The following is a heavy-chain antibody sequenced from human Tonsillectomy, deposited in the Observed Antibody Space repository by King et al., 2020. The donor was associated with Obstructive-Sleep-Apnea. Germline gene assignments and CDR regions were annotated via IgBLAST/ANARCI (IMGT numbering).Heavy chain of an antibody. CDR3: AKSPRTYFDY. CDR2: MSAGCGST. J-gene: IGHJ4*02. V-gene: IGHV3-23*04. Sequence: EVQLVESGGGLVQPGGSLTLSCAASGFTFSSYAFSCVRQAPGKGVEGDSAMSAGCGSTYYADSVRGRFTISSDNSQNTLYRHMNSLRVEDTAVYYGAKSPRTYFDYWGQGTLVTVSS. CDR1: GFTFSSYA.